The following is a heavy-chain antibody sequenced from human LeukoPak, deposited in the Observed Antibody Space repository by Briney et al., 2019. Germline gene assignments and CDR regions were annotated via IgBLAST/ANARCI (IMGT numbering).Heavy chain of an antibody. J-gene: IGHJ6*03. V-gene: IGHV4-59*01. CDR1: GGPISSYY. Sequence: SETLSLTCTVSGGPISSYYWSWIRQPPGKGLEWIGYIYYSGSTNYNPSLKSRVTISVDTSKNQFSLKLSSVTAADTAVYYCARGGAGDSSGYYRRNYYYYMDVWGKGTTVTISS. CDR3: ARGGAGDSSGYYRRNYYYYMDV. CDR2: IYYSGST. D-gene: IGHD3-22*01.